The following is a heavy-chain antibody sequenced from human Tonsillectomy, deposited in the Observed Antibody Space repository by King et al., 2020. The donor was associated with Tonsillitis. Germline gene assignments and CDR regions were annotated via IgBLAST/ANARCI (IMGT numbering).Heavy chain of an antibody. J-gene: IGHJ4*02. CDR2: IRRKAYGGTT. D-gene: IGHD3-22*01. CDR1: GFTFGDYA. V-gene: IGHV3-49*03. Sequence: VQLVESGGGLVQPGRSLRLSCTASGFTFGDYAMSWFRQAPGKGLEWVGFIRRKAYGGTTEYAASVKGRFTISRDDSKRIAYLQMNSLKTEDTAVYFCTRFVGPAIIVVAPVDYWGQGTLVTVSS. CDR3: TRFVGPAIIVVAPVDY.